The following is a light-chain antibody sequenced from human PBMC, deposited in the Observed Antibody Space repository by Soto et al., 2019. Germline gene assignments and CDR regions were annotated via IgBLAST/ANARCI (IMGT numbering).Light chain of an antibody. J-gene: IGLJ2*01. Sequence: QSVLARPASVSGSPGQSITISCTGSSSDVGTYNYVSWYQQHPGKAPKLMLFEVINRPSGISNRFSGSKSGNTASLTISGLQSEDEAVYYCSSYTNGNTAVVFGGGTQLTVL. V-gene: IGLV2-14*01. CDR3: SSYTNGNTAVV. CDR1: SSDVGTYNY. CDR2: EVI.